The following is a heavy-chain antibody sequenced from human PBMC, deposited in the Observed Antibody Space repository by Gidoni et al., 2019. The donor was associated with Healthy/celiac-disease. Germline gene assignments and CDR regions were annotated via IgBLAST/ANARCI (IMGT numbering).Heavy chain of an antibody. J-gene: IGHJ4*02. CDR1: SNAW. Sequence: SNAWMNWVRQAPGKGLEWVGRIKSKTDGGTTDYAAPVKGRFTISRDDSKNTLYLQMNSLKTEDTAVYYCSVRATSFGVVFDYWGQGTLVTVSS. V-gene: IGHV3-15*07. D-gene: IGHD3-3*01. CDR2: IKSKTDGGTT. CDR3: SVRATSFGVVFDY.